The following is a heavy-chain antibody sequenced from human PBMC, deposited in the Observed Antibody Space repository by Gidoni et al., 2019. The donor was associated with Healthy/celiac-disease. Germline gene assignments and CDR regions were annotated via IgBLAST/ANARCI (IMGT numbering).Heavy chain of an antibody. CDR3: ARDHYYDSSGYFWSH. J-gene: IGHJ4*02. D-gene: IGHD3-22*01. Sequence: EVQLVESGGGLVKPGGSLRLSCAASGFTFSSYSMNWVRQAPGKGLEWVSSISSSSSYIYYADSVKGRFTISRVNAKNSLYLQMNSLRAEDTAVYYCARDHYYDSSGYFWSHWGQGTLVTVSS. CDR1: GFTFSSYS. CDR2: ISSSSSYI. V-gene: IGHV3-21*01.